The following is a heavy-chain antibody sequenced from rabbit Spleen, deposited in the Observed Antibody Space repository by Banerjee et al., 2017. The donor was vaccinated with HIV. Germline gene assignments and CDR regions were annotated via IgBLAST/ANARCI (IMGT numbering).Heavy chain of an antibody. CDR2: INAVTGKA. J-gene: IGHJ4*01. Sequence: QEQLVESGGGLVQPGGSLTLSCTASGFSFSNKAVMCWVRQAPGKGLEWIACINAVTGKAVYATWAKGRFTISKTSSTTVTLEMTSLTAADTATYFCARGSAAMTMVITGYYLGLWGQGTLVTVS. CDR1: GFSFSNKAV. D-gene: IGHD2-1*01. V-gene: IGHV1S45*01. CDR3: ARGSAAMTMVITGYYLGL.